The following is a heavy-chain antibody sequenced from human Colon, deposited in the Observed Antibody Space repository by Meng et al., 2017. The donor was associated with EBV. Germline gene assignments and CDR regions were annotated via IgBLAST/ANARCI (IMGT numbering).Heavy chain of an antibody. CDR2: IDHRGNT. V-gene: IGHV4-34*01. Sequence: QEQLLQVGAGLLKPSETLAHSCAVYGGSFRDYSWTWIRHPPGKGLEWIGEIDHRGNTKYNPSLKSRVTISLDTSKKQFSLKVSSVTAADSAVYYCARRGPSGNFSPWSQGALVTVSS. CDR1: GGSFRDYS. J-gene: IGHJ5*02. D-gene: IGHD3-10*01. CDR3: ARRGPSGNFSP.